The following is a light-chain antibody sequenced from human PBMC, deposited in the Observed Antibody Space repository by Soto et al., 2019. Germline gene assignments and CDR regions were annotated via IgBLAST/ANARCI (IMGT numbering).Light chain of an antibody. V-gene: IGKV3-11*01. CDR1: QSVTSS. CDR2: DVS. CDR3: QQRTTWPT. Sequence: EIVWTKSPATLSFSPGATDTLSCRASQSVTSSLAGFQQKPGQAPRLLIYDVSRRATAIPARFSGSGSGTDFTLTIRSLEPEDFAVYYCQQRTTWPTFGGGTKVEIK. J-gene: IGKJ4*01.